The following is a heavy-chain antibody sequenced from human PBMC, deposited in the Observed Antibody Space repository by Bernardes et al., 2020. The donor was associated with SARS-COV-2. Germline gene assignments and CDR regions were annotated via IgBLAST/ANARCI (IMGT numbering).Heavy chain of an antibody. Sequence: SETLSLTCTVSGGSISSYYWSWIRQPPGKGLEWIGYIYYSDNTKYNPSLKSRVTILVDTSKNQFSLRLASVTATDTAVYYCARHRGQPGGYYYYGMDVWGQGTTVIVSS. CDR1: GGSISSYY. J-gene: IGHJ6*02. V-gene: IGHV4-59*01. D-gene: IGHD3-10*01. CDR2: IYYSDNT. CDR3: ARHRGQPGGYYYYGMDV.